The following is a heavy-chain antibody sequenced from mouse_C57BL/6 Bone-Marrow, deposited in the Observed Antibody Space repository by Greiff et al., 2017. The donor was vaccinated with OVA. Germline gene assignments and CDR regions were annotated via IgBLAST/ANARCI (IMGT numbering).Heavy chain of an antibody. V-gene: IGHV7-3*01. CDR1: GFTFTDYY. D-gene: IGHD3-2*02. CDR3: ARSSSGLFDY. Sequence: EVQRVESGGGLVQPGGSLSLSCAASGFTFTDYYMSWVRQPPGKALEWLGFIRNKANGYTTEYSASVKGRFTISRDNSQSILYLQMNALRAEDSATYYCARSSSGLFDYWGQGTTLTVSS. CDR2: IRNKANGYTT. J-gene: IGHJ2*01.